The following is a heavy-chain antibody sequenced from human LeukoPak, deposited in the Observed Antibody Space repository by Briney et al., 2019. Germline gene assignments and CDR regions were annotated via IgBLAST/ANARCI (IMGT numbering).Heavy chain of an antibody. CDR3: TSVHDSSAYYHSGIDY. J-gene: IGHJ4*02. V-gene: IGHV3-49*04. CDR2: IRSKAHRGAT. CDR1: GFNFGDYA. D-gene: IGHD3-22*01. Sequence: GGSLRLSCTTSGFNFGDYAMSWVRQAPGKGLEWVGFIRSKAHRGATGDAASVKGRVTISRDDSKSIAYLYMNSLKTEDTAVYYCTSVHDSSAYYHSGIDYWGQGTLVTVSS.